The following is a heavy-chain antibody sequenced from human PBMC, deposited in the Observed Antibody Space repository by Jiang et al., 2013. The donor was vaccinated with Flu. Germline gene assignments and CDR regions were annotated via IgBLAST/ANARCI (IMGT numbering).Heavy chain of an antibody. Sequence: VTITRDTSASTAYMELSSLRSEDTAVYYCARAPLVGATKFFDYWGQGTLVTVSS. CDR3: ARAPLVGATKFFDY. D-gene: IGHD1-26*01. J-gene: IGHJ4*02. V-gene: IGHV1-3*01.